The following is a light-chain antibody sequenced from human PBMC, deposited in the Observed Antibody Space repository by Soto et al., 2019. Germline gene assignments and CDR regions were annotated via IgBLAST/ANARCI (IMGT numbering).Light chain of an antibody. CDR1: QGIGDT. CDR2: AAS. V-gene: IGKV1-27*01. J-gene: IGKJ5*01. CDR3: QKYNSPPSIT. Sequence: MRQSPDTLSVSPGEGATLSCIASQGIGDTLAWYQHKPGQTPRLLIYAASTLQSGVPSRFSGSGSGTDFTLTISSLQPEDVSAYYCQKYNSPPSITFGQGTRLEIK.